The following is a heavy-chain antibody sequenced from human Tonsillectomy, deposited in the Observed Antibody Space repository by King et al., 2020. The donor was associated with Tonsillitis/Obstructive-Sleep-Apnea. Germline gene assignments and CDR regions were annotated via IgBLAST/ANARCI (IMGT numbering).Heavy chain of an antibody. Sequence: QLVQSGGGLVQPGGSLRISCAVSGFTISSRAVSWVRQAPGKGLEWLSSITNNADKTYYADSVMGRFTISRDDSKNTLYLEMNGLRVEDTAVYYCSKDHESSGWLAFDSWREGTRVSVSS. CDR1: GFTISSRA. CDR2: ITNNADKT. J-gene: IGHJ4*02. CDR3: SKDHESSGWLAFDS. V-gene: IGHV3-23*04. D-gene: IGHD3-22*01.